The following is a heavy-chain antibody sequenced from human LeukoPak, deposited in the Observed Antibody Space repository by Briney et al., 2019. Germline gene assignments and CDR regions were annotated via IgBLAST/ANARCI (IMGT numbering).Heavy chain of an antibody. CDR2: LRYDEANE. J-gene: IGHJ4*02. Sequence: GGSLRLSCAWSGFIYSNYEMHWVRQAPGKGLEWVAFLRYDEANEHYADSLKGRFTISRYNFKDTLYLHMNSLRVEDRAVYYCARGWYFDSWGQGTLVTVSS. CDR1: GFIYSNYE. V-gene: IGHV3-30*02. D-gene: IGHD6-13*01. CDR3: ARGWYFDS.